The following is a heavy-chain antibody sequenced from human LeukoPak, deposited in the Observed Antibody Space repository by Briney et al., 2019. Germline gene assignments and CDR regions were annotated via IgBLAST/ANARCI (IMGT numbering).Heavy chain of an antibody. J-gene: IGHJ3*02. D-gene: IGHD3-9*01. Sequence: SETLSLTCTVSGGSISSYYWSWIRQPPGQGLEWIGYIYYSGSTNYNPALKSRVTISVDTFKNQFSLKLSSVTAADTAVYYCERVYYDILTGYYDSPDAFDIWGQGTMVTVSS. CDR1: GGSISSYY. CDR2: IYYSGST. CDR3: ERVYYDILTGYYDSPDAFDI. V-gene: IGHV4-59*08.